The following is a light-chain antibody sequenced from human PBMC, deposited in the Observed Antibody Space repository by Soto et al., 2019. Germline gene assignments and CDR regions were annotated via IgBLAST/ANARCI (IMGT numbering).Light chain of an antibody. CDR2: DTS. J-gene: IGKJ1*01. V-gene: IGKV1-5*01. CDR3: HQYNSYTWT. Sequence: IQMIQPPSTQSASVGPTVTIPXXASQSVSDWLAWYQQKPGNPPKLLIYDTSRLESAVPSRFSASGSGTEFTLTISGLQPDDFATYYCHQYNSYTWTFGQGAKVDI. CDR1: QSVSDW.